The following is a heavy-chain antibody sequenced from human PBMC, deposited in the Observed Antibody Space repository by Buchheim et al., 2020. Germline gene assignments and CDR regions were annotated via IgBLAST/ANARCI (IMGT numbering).Heavy chain of an antibody. Sequence: QVQLVQSGAEEKKPGASVKVFCRTSGFTFGNYAIHWVRQAPGQRLEWMGWINADYGNTEYSQRLQGRLTLTRDTSARTVYMELSSLTFEDTAAYYCARDDYFDTSIHFDYWGQGTL. D-gene: IGHD3-9*01. CDR1: GFTFGNYA. CDR3: ARDDYFDTSIHFDY. V-gene: IGHV1-3*05. J-gene: IGHJ4*02. CDR2: INADYGNT.